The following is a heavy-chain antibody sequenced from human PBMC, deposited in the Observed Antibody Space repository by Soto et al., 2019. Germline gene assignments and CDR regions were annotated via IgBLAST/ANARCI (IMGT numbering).Heavy chain of an antibody. CDR3: ARWGNWKVADY. V-gene: IGHV3-33*01. CDR1: GFTFSSNG. CDR2: IWYDGSDK. D-gene: IGHD1-1*01. Sequence: QVQLVESGGGVVQPGRSLRLSCAASGFTFSSNGMHWVRQAPGKGLEWVAVIWYDGSDKYYADSVKGRFTISRDNSKNMLYLQMNSLRAEDTAVYHCARWGNWKVADYWGQGTLVTVSS. J-gene: IGHJ4*02.